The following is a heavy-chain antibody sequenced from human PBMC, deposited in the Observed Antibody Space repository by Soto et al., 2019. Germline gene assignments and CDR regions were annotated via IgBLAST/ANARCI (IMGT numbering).Heavy chain of an antibody. J-gene: IGHJ6*02. CDR3: ARSQGSSTSLEIYFYYYYGMDV. V-gene: IGHV1-69*01. CDR1: GGTFSSYA. Sequence: QVQLVQSGAEVKKPGSSVKVSCKASGGTFSSYANSWVRQAPGQGLEWMGGIIPISGTANYAQKFQGRVTITADESTSTAYRELSSLRSEDTAVYYCARSQGSSTSLEIYFYYYYGMDVWGQGTTVTVSS. CDR2: IIPISGTA. D-gene: IGHD2-2*01.